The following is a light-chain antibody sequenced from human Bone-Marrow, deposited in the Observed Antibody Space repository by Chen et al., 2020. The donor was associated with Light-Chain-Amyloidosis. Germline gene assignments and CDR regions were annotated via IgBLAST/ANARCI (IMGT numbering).Light chain of an antibody. V-gene: IGLV3-25*03. Sequence: SYELTQPPSVSVSPGQTARITCSGDDLPTKYAYWYQQKPGQAPVLVIHRDTERPSGNSERFSGSSSGTTATLTISGVQAADEADYHCQSADSSGTYEVIFGGGTKLTVL. J-gene: IGLJ2*01. CDR3: QSADSSGTYEVI. CDR1: DLPTKY. CDR2: RDT.